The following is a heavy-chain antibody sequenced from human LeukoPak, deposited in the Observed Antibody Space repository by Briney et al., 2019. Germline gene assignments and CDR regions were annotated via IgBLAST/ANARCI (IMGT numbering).Heavy chain of an antibody. J-gene: IGHJ4*02. V-gene: IGHV1-69*05. CDR3: AARYCSSTSCYTFDY. D-gene: IGHD2-2*02. CDR2: IIPIFGTA. CDR1: GGTFSSYA. Sequence: SVKVSCKASGGTFSSYAISWVRQAPGQGLEWMGGIIPIFGTANYAQKFQGRVTITTDESTSTAYMELSSLRSEDTAVYYCAARYCSSTSCYTFDYWGQGTLATVSS.